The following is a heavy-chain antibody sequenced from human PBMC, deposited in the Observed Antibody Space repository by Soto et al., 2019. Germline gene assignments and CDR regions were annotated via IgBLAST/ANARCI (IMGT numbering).Heavy chain of an antibody. J-gene: IGHJ6*01. CDR2: IYNGGST. V-gene: IGHV3-53*01. D-gene: IGHD2-15*01. CDR3: ARDHLMSPIHGGSYYYYYSGIGV. Sequence: KGLEWVSVIYNGGSTYYADSVKDRFTISRDDSKNKLYLQMNSLRAEDTAVYYCARDHLMSPIHGGSYYYYYSGIGVWG.